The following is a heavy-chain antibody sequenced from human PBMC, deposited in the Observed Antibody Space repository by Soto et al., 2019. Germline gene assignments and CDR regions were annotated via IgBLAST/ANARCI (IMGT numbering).Heavy chain of an antibody. Sequence: SETMSLTCAVYGGSFSGYYWSWIRQPPGKGLEWIGEINHSESTNYSPSLKSRVTISLDTSKNQFSLKLSSVTAADTAVYYCASGGSCSGGSCPNWFDPWGQGTLVTVSS. CDR3: ASGGSCSGGSCPNWFDP. D-gene: IGHD2-15*01. CDR1: GGSFSGYY. CDR2: INHSEST. J-gene: IGHJ5*02. V-gene: IGHV4-34*01.